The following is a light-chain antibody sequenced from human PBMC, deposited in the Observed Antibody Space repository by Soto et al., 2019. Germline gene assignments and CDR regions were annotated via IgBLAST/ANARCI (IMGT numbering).Light chain of an antibody. CDR1: QGISSY. V-gene: IGKV1-8*01. J-gene: IGKJ5*01. CDR2: AAS. CDR3: QHYNNDRPT. Sequence: AIRMTQSPSSLSASTGDRVTITCRASQGISSYLAWYQQKPGKAPKLLIYAASTLQSGVPSRFSGSGSGTDFTLTISCLQSEDFATYYCQHYNNDRPTFAQGTRLEAK.